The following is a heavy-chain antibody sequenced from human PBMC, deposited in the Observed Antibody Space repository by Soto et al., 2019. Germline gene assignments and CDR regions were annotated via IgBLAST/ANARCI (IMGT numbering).Heavy chain of an antibody. V-gene: IGHV1-18*01. CDR1: GYTFTSYG. CDR3: ARLTYYYGSGSYSPISYYYYCMDV. CDR2: ISAYNGNT. Sequence: QVQLVQSGAEVKKPGASVKVSCKASGYTFTSYGISWVRQAPGQGLEWMGWISAYNGNTNYAQKLQGRVTMTTDTSTSTAYMELRSLRSDDTAVYYCARLTYYYGSGSYSPISYYYYCMDVWGKGTTVTVSS. D-gene: IGHD3-10*01. J-gene: IGHJ6*03.